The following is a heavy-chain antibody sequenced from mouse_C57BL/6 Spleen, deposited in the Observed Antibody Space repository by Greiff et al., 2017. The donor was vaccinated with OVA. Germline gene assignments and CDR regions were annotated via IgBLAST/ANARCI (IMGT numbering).Heavy chain of an antibody. Sequence: EVQLVESGGGLVQPGGSLKLSCAASGFTFSDYGMAWVRQAPRKGPEWVAFISNLAYSIYYADTVTGRFTISRENAKNTLYLEMSSLRSEDTAMYYCARGRFAYWGQGTLVTVSA. J-gene: IGHJ3*01. CDR1: GFTFSDYG. CDR2: ISNLAYSI. V-gene: IGHV5-15*01. CDR3: ARGRFAY.